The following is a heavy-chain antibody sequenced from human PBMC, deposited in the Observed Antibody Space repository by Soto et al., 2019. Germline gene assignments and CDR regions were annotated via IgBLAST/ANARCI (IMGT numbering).Heavy chain of an antibody. CDR3: ARSYYDFWSGDYYFYMDV. Sequence: SETLSLTCTVSGDSISSHYWSWIRQPPGKGLEWIGYVYYSGSTNYNPSLKSRVTISIDTSKSQFSLKLSSVTAADTAVYYCARSYYDFWSGDYYFYMDVWGKGTTVTVSS. J-gene: IGHJ6*03. V-gene: IGHV4-59*08. D-gene: IGHD3-3*01. CDR1: GDSISSHY. CDR2: VYYSGST.